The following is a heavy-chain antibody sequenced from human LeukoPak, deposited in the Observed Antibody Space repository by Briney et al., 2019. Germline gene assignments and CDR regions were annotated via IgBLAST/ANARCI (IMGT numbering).Heavy chain of an antibody. CDR2: VYSGGSA. J-gene: IGHJ6*02. D-gene: IGHD5-12*01. Sequence: HPGGSLRLSCAASGCTVSSNYMSWVRKPPRQGLELVSVVYSGGSAYYADSVKGRFTISRDNAKNTLYLQMNSLRAEDTAVYYCARDGGYSGSIDYGMDVWGQGTTVIVSS. CDR3: ARDGGYSGSIDYGMDV. CDR1: GCTVSSNY. V-gene: IGHV3-53*01.